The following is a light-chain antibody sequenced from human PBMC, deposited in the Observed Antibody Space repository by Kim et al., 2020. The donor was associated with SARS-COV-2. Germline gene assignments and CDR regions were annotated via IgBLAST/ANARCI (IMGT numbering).Light chain of an antibody. CDR3: QSHDDSSWV. CDR2: EDH. Sequence: NFTLTQPRSVSESPGKTVTISCTRSAGNIGTYYVQWFQQRPGSAPTTVISEDHLRPSGVPDRFSGSIDSSSNSASLTISDLKPEDEATYYCQSHDDSSWVFGGGTQLTVL. J-gene: IGLJ3*02. V-gene: IGLV6-57*04. CDR1: AGNIGTYY.